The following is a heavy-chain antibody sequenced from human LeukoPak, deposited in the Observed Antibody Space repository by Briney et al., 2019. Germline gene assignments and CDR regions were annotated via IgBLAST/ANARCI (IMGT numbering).Heavy chain of an antibody. V-gene: IGHV3-7*03. J-gene: IGHJ4*02. D-gene: IGHD6-19*01. CDR3: ARDSRIAVAGLVDY. CDR1: GFRFSTYW. CDR2: IKQDGSEK. Sequence: GGSLRLSCAASGFRFSTYWMSWVRQARGRGLEWVASIKQDGSEKYYVDSVKGRFTISRDNARNSLYLQMDSLRPDDTAVYYCARDSRIAVAGLVDYWGQGTLVTVSS.